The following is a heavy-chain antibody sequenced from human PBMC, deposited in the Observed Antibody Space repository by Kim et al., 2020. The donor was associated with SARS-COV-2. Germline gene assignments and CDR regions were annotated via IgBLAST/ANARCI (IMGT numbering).Heavy chain of an antibody. Sequence: GESLKISCKGSGYSFTSYWIGWVRQMPGKGLEWMGIIYPGDSDTRYSPSFQGQVTISADKSISTAYLQWSSLKASDTAMYYCARRTYYYDSSGYYYWFDPWGQGTLVTVSS. CDR2: IYPGDSDT. CDR3: ARRTYYYDSSGYYYWFDP. CDR1: GYSFTSYW. V-gene: IGHV5-51*01. D-gene: IGHD3-22*01. J-gene: IGHJ5*02.